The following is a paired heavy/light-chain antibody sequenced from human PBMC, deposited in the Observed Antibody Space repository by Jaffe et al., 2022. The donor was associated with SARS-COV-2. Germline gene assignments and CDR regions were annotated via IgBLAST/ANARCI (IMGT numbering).Heavy chain of an antibody. Sequence: EVQLVESGGGLVKPGGSLRLSCAASGFTFSSYAMNWVRQAPGKGLEWVAAIRISSSYIYYADSVKGRFTISRDNAKKSLYLQMNSLRAEDTAVYYCARGVGWELSRDNYYGMDVWGQGTTVTVSS. V-gene: IGHV3-21*01. CDR3: ARGVGWELSRDNYYGMDV. D-gene: IGHD1-26*01. CDR2: IRISSSYI. CDR1: GFTFSSYA. J-gene: IGHJ6*02.
Light chain of an antibody. V-gene: IGLV1-44*01. CDR2: SNN. CDR3: AAWDDSLNGHVV. Sequence: QSVLTQPPSASGTPGQRVTISCSGSSSNIGSNTVNWYQQLPGTAPKLLMYSNNQRPSGVPDRFSGSKSGTSASLAISGLQSEDEADYYCAAWDDSLNGHVVFGGGTKLTVL. J-gene: IGLJ2*01. CDR1: SSNIGSNT.